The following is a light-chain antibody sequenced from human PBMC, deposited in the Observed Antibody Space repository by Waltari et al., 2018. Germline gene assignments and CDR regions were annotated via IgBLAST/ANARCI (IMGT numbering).Light chain of an antibody. V-gene: IGKV5-2*01. CDR2: EAT. CDR3: LEHDNFPTHT. CDR1: QDIEDE. J-gene: IGKJ2*01. Sequence: ETTLTQSPAFMSATPRDKVNISCRASQDIEDEMNWYQQKPGEGAIFIIQEATTLVPGNPPRFSGSGYGTDFTLTINNIESEDVASYFCLEHDNFPTHTFGQGTKLEIK.